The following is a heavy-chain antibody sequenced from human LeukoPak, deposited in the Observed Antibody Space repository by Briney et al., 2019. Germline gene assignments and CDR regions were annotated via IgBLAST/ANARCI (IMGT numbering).Heavy chain of an antibody. V-gene: IGHV4-34*01. Sequence: PSETLSLTCAVYGGSFSGYYWSWIRQPPGKGLEWIGEINHSGSTNYNPSLKSRVTISVDTSKNQFSLKLSSVTAADTAVYYCARSGGRWLQQYFDYWGQGTLVTVSS. J-gene: IGHJ4*02. D-gene: IGHD5-24*01. CDR1: GGSFSGYY. CDR3: ARSGGRWLQQYFDY. CDR2: INHSGST.